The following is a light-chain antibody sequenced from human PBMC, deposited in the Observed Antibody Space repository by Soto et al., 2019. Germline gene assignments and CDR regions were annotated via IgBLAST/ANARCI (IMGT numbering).Light chain of an antibody. V-gene: IGKV3-20*01. CDR2: DGS. J-gene: IGKJ5*01. CDR1: QSVSSST. Sequence: EVVLTQSPGTLSLSPGETASLSCRASQSVSSSTVAWYQQKPGQAPRLLIYDGSSGVTGIPDRFSGSGAGTDFTLTINRLEPEDYAVYFCQQYGASPITFGQGTRLDI. CDR3: QQYGASPIT.